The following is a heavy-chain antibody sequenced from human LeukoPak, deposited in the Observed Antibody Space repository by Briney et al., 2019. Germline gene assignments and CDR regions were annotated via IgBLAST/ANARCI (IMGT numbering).Heavy chain of an antibody. CDR3: ATGGYCSGGSCLDLDY. Sequence: SETLSLTCTVSGGSISSYYWSWIRQPPGKGLEWIGYIYYSGSTNYNPSLKSRVTISVDTSKNQFSLKLSSVTAADTAVYYCATGGYCSGGSCLDLDYWGQGNLVTVSS. CDR1: GGSISSYY. V-gene: IGHV4-59*01. J-gene: IGHJ4*02. D-gene: IGHD2-15*01. CDR2: IYYSGST.